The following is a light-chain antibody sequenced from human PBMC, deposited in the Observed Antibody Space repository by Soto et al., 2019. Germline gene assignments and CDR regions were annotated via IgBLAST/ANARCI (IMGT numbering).Light chain of an antibody. V-gene: IGLV1-47*01. CDR2: RNN. CDR3: AAWDDSLSAWV. CDR1: SSNIGSNY. J-gene: IGLJ3*02. Sequence: QSVLTQPPSASGTPGQRVTISCSGSSSNIGSNYVYWYQQLPGTAPKLLIYRNNQRPSGVPDRFSGSKSGTSASLAISGLRSEDEADYYCAAWDDSLSAWVFGGGTKLPS.